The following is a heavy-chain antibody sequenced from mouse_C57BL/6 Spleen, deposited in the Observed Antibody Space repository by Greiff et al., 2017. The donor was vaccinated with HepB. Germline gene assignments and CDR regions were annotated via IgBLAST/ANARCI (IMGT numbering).Heavy chain of an antibody. CDR3: ARWDDYDVPGFAY. CDR2: IYPRSGNT. Sequence: QVQLQQSRAELARPGASVKLSCKASGYTFTSYGISWVKQRTGQGLEWIGEIYPRSGNTYYNEKFKGKATLTADKSSSTAYMELRSLTSEDSAVYFCARWDDYDVPGFAYWGQGTLVTVSA. CDR1: GYTFTSYG. D-gene: IGHD2-4*01. J-gene: IGHJ3*01. V-gene: IGHV1-81*01.